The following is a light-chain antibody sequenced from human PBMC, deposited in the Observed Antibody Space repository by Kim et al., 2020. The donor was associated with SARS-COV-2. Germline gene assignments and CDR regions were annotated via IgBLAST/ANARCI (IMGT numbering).Light chain of an antibody. J-gene: IGLJ3*02. CDR3: QVWDTSNDHPV. Sequence: PGKPTPITCGGDNIGSKSVHWYQQRPGQAPLLVIYYDKDRPSGIPERFSGSNSGKVATLTISRVEAGDEADYHCQVWDTSNDHPVFGGGTQLTVL. CDR1: NIGSKS. CDR2: YDK. V-gene: IGLV3-21*04.